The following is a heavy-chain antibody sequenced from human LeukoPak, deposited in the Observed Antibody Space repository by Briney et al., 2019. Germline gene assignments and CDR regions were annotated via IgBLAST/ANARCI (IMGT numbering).Heavy chain of an antibody. V-gene: IGHV1-69*13. Sequence: SVKVSCKASGGTFSSYAISWVRQAPGQGLEWMGGIIPIFGTANYAQKFQGRVTITADGSTSTAYMELSSLRSEDTAVYYCARDRVRESPYYYGMDVWGQGTTVTVSS. CDR3: ARDRVRESPYYYGMDV. J-gene: IGHJ6*02. CDR1: GGTFSSYA. CDR2: IIPIFGTA. D-gene: IGHD3-10*01.